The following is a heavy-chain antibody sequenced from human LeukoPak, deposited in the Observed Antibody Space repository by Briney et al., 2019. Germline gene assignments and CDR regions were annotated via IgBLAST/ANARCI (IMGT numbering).Heavy chain of an antibody. CDR1: GGSFSRYS. CDR2: INHSGST. J-gene: IGHJ3*02. V-gene: IGHV4-34*01. CDR3: ARGDVDPYVFDI. Sequence: SETLSLTCAVYGGSFSRYSWNWIRQPPGKGLEWIGEINHSGSTNYNPSLKSRVTISVDASKNQFSLEVNSVIAADTAVYYCARGDVDPYVFDIWGQGTMVTVSS. D-gene: IGHD3-10*02.